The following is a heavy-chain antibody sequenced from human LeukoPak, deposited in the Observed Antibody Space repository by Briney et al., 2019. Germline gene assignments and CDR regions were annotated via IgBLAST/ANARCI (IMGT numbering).Heavy chain of an antibody. CDR2: INSDGSST. J-gene: IGHJ4*02. Sequence: PSGGSLRLSCAASGFTFSSYWMHWVRQAPGKGLVWVSRINSDGSSTSYADSVKGRSTISRDNSKNTLYLQMNSLRAEDTAVYYCAKGRHYYDSTMDYWGQGTLVTVSS. CDR3: AKGRHYYDSTMDY. D-gene: IGHD3-22*01. CDR1: GFTFSSYW. V-gene: IGHV3-74*01.